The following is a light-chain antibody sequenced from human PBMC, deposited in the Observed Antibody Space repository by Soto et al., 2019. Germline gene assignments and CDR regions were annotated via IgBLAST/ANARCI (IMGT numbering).Light chain of an antibody. Sequence: ETVMTQSPATLSVSPGERATLSCRASQSVSSDLAWYQQKPGQAPRLLVYGASTRATGIPARFSGSGSGTDFTLTISSLQSEDFAVYYCQQYNNWPPSFGQGTKLEIK. V-gene: IGKV3-15*01. CDR2: GAS. CDR1: QSVSSD. CDR3: QQYNNWPPS. J-gene: IGKJ2*03.